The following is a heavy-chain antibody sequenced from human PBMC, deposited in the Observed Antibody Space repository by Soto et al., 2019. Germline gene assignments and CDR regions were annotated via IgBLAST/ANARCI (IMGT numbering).Heavy chain of an antibody. CDR2: TSPYNAKT. Sequence: ASVKVSCKASGYTFVSYDISWVRQVPGEGLEWVGWTSPYNAKTNYAQKFQGRVAMTTDTSTSTASLELRRLTSDDTAVYYCARCRYDSSGYSPAWFGTWGQGTLVTVSS. D-gene: IGHD3-22*01. V-gene: IGHV1-18*01. CDR3: ARCRYDSSGYSPAWFGT. J-gene: IGHJ5*02. CDR1: GYTFVSYD.